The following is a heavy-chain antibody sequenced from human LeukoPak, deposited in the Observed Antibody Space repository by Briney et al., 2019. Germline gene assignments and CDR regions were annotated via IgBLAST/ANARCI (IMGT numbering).Heavy chain of an antibody. CDR3: AKKYYYDSSGYYRENDY. D-gene: IGHD3-22*01. CDR1: GFTFSSYA. V-gene: IGHV3-23*01. Sequence: PGGSLRLSCAASGFTFSSYAMSWVRQAPGKGLEWVSAISGSGGSTYYADSVKGRFTISRDNSKNTLYLQMNSLRAEDTAVYYRAKKYYYDSSGYYRENDYWGQGTLVTVSS. J-gene: IGHJ4*02. CDR2: ISGSGGST.